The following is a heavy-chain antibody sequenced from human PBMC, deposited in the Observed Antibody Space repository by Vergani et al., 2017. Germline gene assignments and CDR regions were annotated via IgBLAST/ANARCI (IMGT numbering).Heavy chain of an antibody. J-gene: IGHJ4*02. Sequence: QVQLVQSGAEVKKPGASVKVSCKASGYTFTDYFMHWVRQAPGQGLEWMGWINPNSGGTNYAQKFQGRVTMTRDTSISTAYMELSNLRSDDTAVYYCARVGTSSNRDYFDYWGQGTLVTASS. CDR1: GYTFTDYF. CDR3: ARVGTSSNRDYFDY. V-gene: IGHV1-2*02. D-gene: IGHD2-2*01. CDR2: INPNSGGT.